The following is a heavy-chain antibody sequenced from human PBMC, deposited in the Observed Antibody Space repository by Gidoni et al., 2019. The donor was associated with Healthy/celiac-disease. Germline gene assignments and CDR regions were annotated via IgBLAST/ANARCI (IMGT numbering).Heavy chain of an antibody. CDR1: GGSIRSYY. D-gene: IGHD6-19*01. CDR2: IFYSGST. J-gene: IGHJ3*02. CDR3: ARQYRGWVGDADAFDI. Sequence: QLPLQESGPGLVKPSETLSLPCTVSGGSIRSYYWSWSRQPPGKGLEGIGTIFYSGSTNYNPPLKRRVTISVDTSKNQFSLKLSSVTAADTAVYYCARQYRGWVGDADAFDIWGQGTMVTVSS. V-gene: IGHV4-59*08.